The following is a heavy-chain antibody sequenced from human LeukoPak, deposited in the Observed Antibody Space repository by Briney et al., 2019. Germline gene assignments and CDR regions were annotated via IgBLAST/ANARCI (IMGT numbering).Heavy chain of an antibody. CDR1: GFTVSSNY. J-gene: IGHJ3*02. Sequence: GGSLRLSCAASGFTVSSNYMSWVRQAPGKGLEWVSVIYSGGSTYYADSVKGRFTISRDNSKNTLYLQMNSLRAEDTAVYYCARLYCSSTSCSDGAFDIWGQGTMVTVSS. V-gene: IGHV3-53*01. D-gene: IGHD2-2*01. CDR2: IYSGGST. CDR3: ARLYCSSTSCSDGAFDI.